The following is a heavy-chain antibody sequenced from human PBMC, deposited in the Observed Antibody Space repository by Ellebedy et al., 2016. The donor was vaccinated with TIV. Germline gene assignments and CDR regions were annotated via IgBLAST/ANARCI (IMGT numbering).Heavy chain of an antibody. Sequence: ASVKVSXXASGYTFTSYYMHWVRQAPGQGLEWMGIINPSGGSTSYAQKFQGRVTMTRDTSTSTVYMELSSLRSEDTAVYYCASLGLAYYDSSGPHGVWFNPWGQGTLVTVSS. CDR1: GYTFTSYY. CDR3: ASLGLAYYDSSGPHGVWFNP. J-gene: IGHJ5*02. V-gene: IGHV1-46*01. D-gene: IGHD3-22*01. CDR2: INPSGGST.